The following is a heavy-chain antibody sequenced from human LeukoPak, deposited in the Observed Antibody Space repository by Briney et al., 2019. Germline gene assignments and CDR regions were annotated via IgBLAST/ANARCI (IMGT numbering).Heavy chain of an antibody. CDR2: INHSGST. V-gene: IGHV4-34*01. D-gene: IGHD4-17*01. Sequence: SETLSLTCAVYGGSFSGYYWSWIRQPPGKGLEWIGEINHSGSTNYNPSLKSRVTISVDTSKNQFSLKLSSVTAADTAVYYRARGGMTTPNTGDAFDIWGQGTMVTASS. CDR3: ARGGMTTPNTGDAFDI. J-gene: IGHJ3*02. CDR1: GGSFSGYY.